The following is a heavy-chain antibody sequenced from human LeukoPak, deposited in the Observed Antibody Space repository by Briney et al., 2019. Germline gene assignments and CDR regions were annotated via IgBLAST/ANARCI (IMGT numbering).Heavy chain of an antibody. CDR3: ARGSFTYYDFWSGYSYFDY. Sequence: SVKVSCKASGGTFSSYAISWVRQAPGQGHEWMGGIFPIFGTANSAHTFQVRVPITADESTSTASLEVSSLRSEDEAVDYCARGSFTYYDFWSGYSYFDYWGQGTLVTVSS. CDR1: GGTFSSYA. V-gene: IGHV1-69*13. CDR2: IFPIFGTA. D-gene: IGHD3-3*01. J-gene: IGHJ4*02.